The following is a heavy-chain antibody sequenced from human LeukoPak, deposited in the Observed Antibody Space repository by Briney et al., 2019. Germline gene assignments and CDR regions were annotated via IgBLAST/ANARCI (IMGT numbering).Heavy chain of an antibody. V-gene: IGHV4-38-2*02. Sequence: PSETLSLTCTVSGYSISSGYYWGWIRQPPGKGLEWIGSIYHSGSTYYSPSLKSRVTISVDTSKNQFSLKLSSVTAADTAVYYCASESHTGSMRAQFDYWGQGTLVTVSS. J-gene: IGHJ4*02. CDR3: ASESHTGSMRAQFDY. CDR2: IYHSGST. CDR1: GYSISSGYY. D-gene: IGHD5-18*01.